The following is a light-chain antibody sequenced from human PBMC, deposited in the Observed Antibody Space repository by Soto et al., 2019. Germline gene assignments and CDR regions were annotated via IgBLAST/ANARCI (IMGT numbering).Light chain of an antibody. V-gene: IGKV3-11*01. J-gene: IGKJ4*01. CDR3: QHRSNWFT. Sequence: EIVLTQSPATLSLSPGERATLSCRASQSISNYLAWYQQKPGQAPRLLIYAASNRATGIPPRFSGSGSGTDFTLTISSLEPEDFAVYYCQHRSNWFTFGGGTKVDIK. CDR2: AAS. CDR1: QSISNY.